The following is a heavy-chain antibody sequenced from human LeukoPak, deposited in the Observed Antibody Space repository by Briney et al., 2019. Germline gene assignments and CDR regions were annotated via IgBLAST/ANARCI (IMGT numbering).Heavy chain of an antibody. CDR1: GFSVSTYY. CDR2: ISNDGRT. Sequence: GGSLRLSCAASGFSVSTYYMTWVRQAPGNGLESVSVISNDGRTYYAGSVKGRFTISRDNAQNSLYLQMNSLRAEDTAVYYCARDFGARGWLDYWGQGTLVTVSS. J-gene: IGHJ4*02. D-gene: IGHD6-19*01. CDR3: ARDFGARGWLDY. V-gene: IGHV3-66*01.